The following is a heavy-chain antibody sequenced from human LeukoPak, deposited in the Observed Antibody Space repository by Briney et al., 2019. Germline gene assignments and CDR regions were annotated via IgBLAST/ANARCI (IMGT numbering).Heavy chain of an antibody. D-gene: IGHD3-22*01. V-gene: IGHV3-7*01. J-gene: IGHJ4*02. Sequence: GGSLRLSCAASGFTFSSYAMTWVRQAPGKGLEWLANIRQDGSVKFYVDSVKGRFTISRDNAKSSLYLQMNSLRVEDTAVYYCASSHDSSGNDWGQGTLVTVSS. CDR3: ASSHDSSGND. CDR2: IRQDGSVK. CDR1: GFTFSSYA.